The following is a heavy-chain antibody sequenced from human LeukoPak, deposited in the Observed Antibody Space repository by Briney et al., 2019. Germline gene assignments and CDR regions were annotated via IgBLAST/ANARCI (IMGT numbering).Heavy chain of an antibody. D-gene: IGHD6-6*01. J-gene: IGHJ3*02. CDR3: ATLVEHSSSSNAFDI. CDR2: INPNSGGT. CDR1: GYTFTGYY. Sequence: ASVKVSCKASGYTFTGYYMHWVRQAPGQGLEWMGRINPNSGGTNYAQKFQGRVTMTRDTSISTAYMELSRLRSDDTAVYYCATLVEHSSSSNAFDIWGQGTMVTVSS. V-gene: IGHV1-2*06.